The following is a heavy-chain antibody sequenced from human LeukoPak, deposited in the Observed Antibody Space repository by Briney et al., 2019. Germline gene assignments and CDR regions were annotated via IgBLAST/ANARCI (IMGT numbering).Heavy chain of an antibody. V-gene: IGHV3-7*04. D-gene: IGHD3-22*01. CDR1: GFTFSSYW. CDR3: ARVHIPDYYDSSGYYSHAFDI. J-gene: IGHJ3*02. CDR2: IKQDGSEK. Sequence: PGGSLRLSCAASGFTFSSYWMSWVRQAPGKGLEWVANIKQDGSEKYYVDSVKGRFTISRDNAKNSVYLQMNRLRAEDTAVYYCARVHIPDYYDSSGYYSHAFDIWGQGTMVTVSS.